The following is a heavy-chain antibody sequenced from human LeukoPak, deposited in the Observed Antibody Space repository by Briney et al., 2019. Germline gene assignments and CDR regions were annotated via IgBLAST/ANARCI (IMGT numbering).Heavy chain of an antibody. CDR3: ARTAYSSSWYGLPYYYYYGIDV. D-gene: IGHD6-13*01. CDR1: GYTFTSYD. V-gene: IGHV1-8*01. J-gene: IGHJ6*02. CDR2: MNPNSGNT. Sequence: GASVKVSCKASGYTFTSYDINWVRQATGQGLEWMGWMNPNSGNTGYAQKFQGRGTMTRNTAISTAYMELSSLRSGDTAGYYCARTAYSSSWYGLPYYYYYGIDVWGQGTTVTVSS.